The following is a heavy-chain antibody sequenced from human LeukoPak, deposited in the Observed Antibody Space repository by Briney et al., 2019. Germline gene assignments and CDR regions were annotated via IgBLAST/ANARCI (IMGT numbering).Heavy chain of an antibody. CDR3: AKDIGGGYCSGGSCYSGCFDY. J-gene: IGHJ4*02. D-gene: IGHD2-15*01. CDR2: ISGDGGST. CDR1: GFTFDDYA. V-gene: IGHV3-43*02. Sequence: GGSLRLSCAASGFTFDDYAMHWVCQAPGKGLEWVSLISGDGGSTYYADSVKGRFTISRDNSKNSLYLQMNSLRTEDTALYYCAKDIGGGYCSGGSCYSGCFDYWGQGTLVTVSS.